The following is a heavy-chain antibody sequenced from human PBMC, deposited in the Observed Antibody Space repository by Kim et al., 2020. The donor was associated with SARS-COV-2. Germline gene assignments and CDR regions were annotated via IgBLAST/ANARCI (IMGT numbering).Heavy chain of an antibody. Sequence: SETLSLTCTVSGGSISSSSYYWGWIRQPPGKGLEWIGSIYYSGSTYYNPSLKSRVTISVDTSKNQFSLKLSSVTAADTAVYYCARDRYYDSSGLNWFDPWGQGTLVTVSS. CDR1: GGSISSSSYY. J-gene: IGHJ5*02. CDR3: ARDRYYDSSGLNWFDP. V-gene: IGHV4-39*07. D-gene: IGHD3-22*01. CDR2: IYYSGST.